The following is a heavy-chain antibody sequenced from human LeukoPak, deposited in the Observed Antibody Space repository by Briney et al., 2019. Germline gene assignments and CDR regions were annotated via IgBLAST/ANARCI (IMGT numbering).Heavy chain of an antibody. CDR3: AKSKNYYDSSGQGGGTY. V-gene: IGHV3-23*01. J-gene: IGHJ4*02. CDR2: ISGSGGST. Sequence: GGSLRLSCAASGFTFSSYAMSWVRQAPGKGLEWVSAISGSGGSTYYADSVKGRFTISRDNSKNTLNLQMNSLRAEDTAVYYCAKSKNYYDSSGQGGGTYWGQGTLVTVSS. CDR1: GFTFSSYA. D-gene: IGHD3-22*01.